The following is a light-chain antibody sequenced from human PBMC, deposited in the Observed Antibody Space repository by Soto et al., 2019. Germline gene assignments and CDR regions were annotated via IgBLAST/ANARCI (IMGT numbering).Light chain of an antibody. V-gene: IGKV3-15*01. J-gene: IGKJ5*01. Sequence: EVVMTQSPATLSVSPGETVTLSCRASQSVGGNLAWYQQKPGQAPRLLIDGASTRATGVPARFSGSGSGTEFTLTIRSLQSEDFAVYYCPQYDNWPPVTFGQGTRLEIK. CDR1: QSVGGN. CDR3: PQYDNWPPVT. CDR2: GAS.